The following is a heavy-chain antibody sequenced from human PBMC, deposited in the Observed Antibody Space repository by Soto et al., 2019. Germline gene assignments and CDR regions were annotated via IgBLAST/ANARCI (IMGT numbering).Heavy chain of an antibody. CDR3: AKDRKGSYCSGGTCYSFDY. V-gene: IGHV3-23*01. CDR1: GFTLGTYV. Sequence: EVQLLECGGGLVQPGGSLRLSCAASGFTLGTYVMTWVRQAPGKGLEWVSAISGSGGSTNYADPVKGRFTISRDNTKNTLYLQMNSLRVADTAVYYCAKDRKGSYCSGGTCYSFDYWGQLTLVTVPS. J-gene: IGHJ4*02. D-gene: IGHD2-15*01. CDR2: ISGSGGST.